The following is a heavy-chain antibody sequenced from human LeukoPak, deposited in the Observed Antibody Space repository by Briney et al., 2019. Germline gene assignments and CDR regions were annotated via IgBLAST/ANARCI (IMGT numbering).Heavy chain of an antibody. Sequence: GGSLRLSCAASGFTYRTYAMSWVRQAPGKGLERVSGINDSGDGTYYAESMKGRFTISRDNSKNTVFLQMNSLRAYDTAKYYCAKDKAPGSWHTPSDFWGQGTLVTVSS. V-gene: IGHV3-23*01. D-gene: IGHD6-13*01. J-gene: IGHJ4*02. CDR2: INDSGDGT. CDR3: AKDKAPGSWHTPSDF. CDR1: GFTYRTYA.